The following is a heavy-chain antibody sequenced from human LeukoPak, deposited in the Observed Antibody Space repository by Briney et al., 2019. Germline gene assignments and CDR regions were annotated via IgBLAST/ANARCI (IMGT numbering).Heavy chain of an antibody. V-gene: IGHV3-21*04. CDR2: SRSYSGDI. Sequence: GGSLRLSCRTSGFTFSTHSMNWVRQAPGKGLEWVASSRSYSGDIYYADSVKGRFTISRDNAKNTLYLQMNSLRAEDTAIYYCSRAKDMDWGQGTLVTVSS. CDR3: SRAKDMD. J-gene: IGHJ4*02. CDR1: GFTFSTHS.